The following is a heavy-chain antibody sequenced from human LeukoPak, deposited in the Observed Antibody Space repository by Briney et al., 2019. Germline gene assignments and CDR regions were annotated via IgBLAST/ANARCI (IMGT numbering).Heavy chain of an antibody. V-gene: IGHV4-30-4*07. Sequence: SQTLSFTCAVSGGSISSGGYSWSWIRQPPGKGLEWIGYISSTGSTYYNPSLKSRLSISLDTSKNQFSLNLSSVTAADTAVFYCARLGVTQDAFDIWGQGTMVTVSS. D-gene: IGHD3-10*01. CDR3: ARLGVTQDAFDI. CDR2: ISSTGST. CDR1: GGSISSGGYS. J-gene: IGHJ3*02.